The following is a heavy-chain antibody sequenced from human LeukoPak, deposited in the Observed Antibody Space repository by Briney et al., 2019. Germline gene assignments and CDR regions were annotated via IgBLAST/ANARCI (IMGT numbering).Heavy chain of an antibody. V-gene: IGHV1-18*01. CDR2: ISAYNGNT. CDR3: ATLYDSSGYHDPYFDY. Sequence: ASVKVSCKASGYTFTSYGISWVRQAPGQGLEWMGWISAYNGNTNYAQKLQGRVTMTTDTSTSTAYMELRSLRSDDTAVYYCATLYDSSGYHDPYFDYWGQGTLVTVSS. J-gene: IGHJ4*02. CDR1: GYTFTSYG. D-gene: IGHD3-22*01.